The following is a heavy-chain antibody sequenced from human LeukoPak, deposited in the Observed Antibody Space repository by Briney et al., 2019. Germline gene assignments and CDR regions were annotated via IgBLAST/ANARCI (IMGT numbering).Heavy chain of an antibody. Sequence: GGSLRLSCAASGFTFNIYGMNWVRQAPGKGLEWVAFIRYDGSNKYYADSVKGRFTISRDNSKNTLYLQMNSLRAEDTAVYYCAKDENIWNALGYFDYWGQGTLVTVSS. CDR1: GFTFNIYG. CDR3: AKDENIWNALGYFDY. J-gene: IGHJ4*02. CDR2: IRYDGSNK. V-gene: IGHV3-30*02. D-gene: IGHD1-1*01.